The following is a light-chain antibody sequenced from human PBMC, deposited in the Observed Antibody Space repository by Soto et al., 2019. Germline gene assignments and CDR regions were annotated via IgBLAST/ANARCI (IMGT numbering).Light chain of an antibody. V-gene: IGLV2-11*01. CDR1: NRDVGAYNY. CDR2: DVT. CDR3: CSYSGDTPYV. J-gene: IGLJ1*01. Sequence: QSALTQPRSVSGSPGQSLTISCTGTNRDVGAYNYVSWYQQHPGKDPKLIIYDVTTSPSGVPARFSGSKSGNTATLTVSGLQAEYEADYYCCSYSGDTPYVFVAGTKLTVL.